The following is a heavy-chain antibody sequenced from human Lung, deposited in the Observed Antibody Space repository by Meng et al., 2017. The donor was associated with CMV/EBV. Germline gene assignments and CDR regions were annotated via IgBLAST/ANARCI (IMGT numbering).Heavy chain of an antibody. CDR3: LRVPCFISDCSATNWFDP. CDR2: INPNTAVT. CDR1: GYTFCHNY. D-gene: IGHD2-21*02. Sequence: TVKDSCKASGYTFCHNYIHWVRQAPGQGLECVGWINPNTAVTKYVQRFQCRVTMTRDTSITTAYMELSSLRSDDTAVYFCLRVPCFISDCSATNWFDPWGQGTLVTVSS. J-gene: IGHJ5*02. V-gene: IGHV1-2*02.